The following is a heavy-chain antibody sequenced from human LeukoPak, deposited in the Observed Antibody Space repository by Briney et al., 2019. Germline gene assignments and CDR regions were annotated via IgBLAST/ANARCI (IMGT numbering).Heavy chain of an antibody. CDR3: ARDGAGQWLVPGWFDP. Sequence: ASVKVSCKASGYTFTSYGISWVGQAPGQGLEWMGWISAYNGNTNYAQNLQGRVTMTTDTSTSTAYMELRSLRSDDTALYYCARDGAGQWLVPGWFDPWGQGTLVTVSS. CDR2: ISAYNGNT. CDR1: GYTFTSYG. D-gene: IGHD6-19*01. J-gene: IGHJ5*02. V-gene: IGHV1-18*01.